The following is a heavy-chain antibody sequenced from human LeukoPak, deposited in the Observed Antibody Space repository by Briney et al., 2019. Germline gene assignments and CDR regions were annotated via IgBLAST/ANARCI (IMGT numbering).Heavy chain of an antibody. D-gene: IGHD2-2*02. J-gene: IGHJ5*02. CDR3: ARMGVPAAIEVWFDP. Sequence: GGSLRLSCAASGFTFSSYSMNWVRQAPGKGLEWVSSISSSSSYIYYADSVKGRFTISRDNAKNSLYLQMNSLRAEDTAVYYCARMGVPAAIEVWFDPWGQGTLVTVSS. V-gene: IGHV3-21*01. CDR2: ISSSSSYI. CDR1: GFTFSSYS.